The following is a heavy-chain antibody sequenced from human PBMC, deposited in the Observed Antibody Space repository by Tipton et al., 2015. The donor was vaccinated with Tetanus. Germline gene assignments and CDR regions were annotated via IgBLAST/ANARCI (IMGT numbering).Heavy chain of an antibody. D-gene: IGHD3-22*01. CDR1: GYTFTTYY. J-gene: IGHJ4*02. CDR2: ISPESGGT. V-gene: IGHV1-46*01. CDR3: ARYDSSGVTFDY. Sequence: QSGAEVKEPGASVKVSCKASGYTFTTYYMNWVRQAPGQGLEWMGIISPESGGTNYAQKFQGRVTMTVDTSTSTVYMDLSRLTSEDPAVYYCARYDSSGVTFDYWSQGTLVTVSS.